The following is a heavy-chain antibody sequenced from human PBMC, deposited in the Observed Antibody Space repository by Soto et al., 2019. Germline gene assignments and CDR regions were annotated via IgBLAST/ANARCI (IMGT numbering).Heavy chain of an antibody. Sequence: GGSLRLSCTASGFTFGDYAMSWFRQAPGKGLEWVGFIRSKAYGGTTEYAASVKGRFTISRDDSKSIAYLQMNSLKTEDTAVYYCTRDLYSGSYYGPPLFDYWGQGTLVTVPQ. J-gene: IGHJ4*02. V-gene: IGHV3-49*03. CDR2: IRSKAYGGTT. CDR3: TRDLYSGSYYGPPLFDY. D-gene: IGHD1-26*01. CDR1: GFTFGDYA.